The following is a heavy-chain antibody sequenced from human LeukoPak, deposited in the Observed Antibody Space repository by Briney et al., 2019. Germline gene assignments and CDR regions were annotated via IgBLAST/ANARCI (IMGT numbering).Heavy chain of an antibody. J-gene: IGHJ6*02. Sequence: SETLSLTCTVSGGSISSYYWSWIRQPPRKGLEWIGYIYYSGSTNYNPSLKSRVTISVDTSKNQFSLKLSSVTAADTAVYYCARVGGSGNYYYYGMDVWGQGTTVTVSS. CDR1: GGSISSYY. CDR2: IYYSGST. CDR3: ARVGGSGNYYYYGMDV. V-gene: IGHV4-59*01. D-gene: IGHD3-10*01.